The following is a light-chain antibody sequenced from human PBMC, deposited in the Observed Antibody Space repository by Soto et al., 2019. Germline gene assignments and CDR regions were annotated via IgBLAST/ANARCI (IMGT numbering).Light chain of an antibody. CDR1: SSDVGKYNL. CDR3: AAWDDSLNGYVV. V-gene: IGLV2-14*02. CDR2: QGY. J-gene: IGLJ2*01. Sequence: QSALTQPASVSGSPGQSITISCTGTSSDVGKYNLVSWYQQHPGKAPKVMILQGYKRPSGVSNRFSGSKSGTSASLAISGLQSEDEADYYCAAWDDSLNGYVVFGGGTKLTVL.